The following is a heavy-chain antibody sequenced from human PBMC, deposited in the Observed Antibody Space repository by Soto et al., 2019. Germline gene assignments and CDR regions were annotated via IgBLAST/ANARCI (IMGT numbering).Heavy chain of an antibody. V-gene: IGHV4-59*08. CDR3: ARHTMVRGVHYYYGMDV. D-gene: IGHD3-10*01. Sequence: SETLSLTCTVSGGSISSYYWSWIRQPPGKGLEWIGYIYYSGSTNYNPSLKSRVTISVDTSKNQFSLKLSSVTAADTAVYYCARHTMVRGVHYYYGMDVWGQGTTVTVSS. J-gene: IGHJ6*02. CDR1: GGSISSYY. CDR2: IYYSGST.